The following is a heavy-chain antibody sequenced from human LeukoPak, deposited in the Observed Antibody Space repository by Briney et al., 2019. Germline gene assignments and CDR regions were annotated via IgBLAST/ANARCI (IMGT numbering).Heavy chain of an antibody. D-gene: IGHD2-2*01. CDR2: IDPSDSYT. CDR1: GYSFTSYW. V-gene: IGHV5-10-1*01. CDR3: ARHHPLTYCSSTSCPVDAFDI. Sequence: GESLKISCKGSGYSFTSYWISWVRQMPGKGLEWMGRIDPSDSYTNYSPSFQGHVTISADKSISTAYLQWSSLKASDTAMYYCARHHPLTYCSSTSCPVDAFDIWGQETMVTVSS. J-gene: IGHJ3*02.